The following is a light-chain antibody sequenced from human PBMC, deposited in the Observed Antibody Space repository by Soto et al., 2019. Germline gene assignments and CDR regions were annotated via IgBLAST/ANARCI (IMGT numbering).Light chain of an antibody. CDR3: QAWDSSTLV. CDR1: KLGDKY. CDR2: QDS. J-gene: IGLJ2*01. V-gene: IGLV3-1*01. Sequence: YELTQPPSVSVSPGQTASITCSGDKLGDKYACWYQQKPGQSPVLVIYQDSKRPSGIPERFSGSNSGNTATLTISGTQAMDESDYYCQAWDSSTLVFGGGTKLTVL.